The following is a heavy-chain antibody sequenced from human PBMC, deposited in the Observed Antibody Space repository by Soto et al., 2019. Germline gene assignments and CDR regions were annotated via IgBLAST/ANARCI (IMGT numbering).Heavy chain of an antibody. V-gene: IGHV3-72*01. Sequence: GGSLRLSCAASGFTFSDHYMDWVRQAPGKGLEWVGRTRNKANSYTTEYAASVKGRFTISRDDSKNSLYLQMNSLKTEDTAVYYCARVGDYAHLDYWGQGTLVTVSS. CDR3: ARVGDYAHLDY. J-gene: IGHJ4*02. D-gene: IGHD4-17*01. CDR2: TRNKANSYTT. CDR1: GFTFSDHY.